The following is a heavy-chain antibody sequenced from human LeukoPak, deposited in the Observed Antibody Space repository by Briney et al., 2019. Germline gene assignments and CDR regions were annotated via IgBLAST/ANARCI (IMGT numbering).Heavy chain of an antibody. CDR3: ASASPIVVVPAEFDY. Sequence: GGSLRLSCAASGFTFSSYSMNWVRQAPGKGLEWVSSISSSSSYIYYADSVKGRFTISRDNAKNSLYLQMNSLRAEDTAVYYCASASPIVVVPAEFDYWGQGTLVTVSS. J-gene: IGHJ4*02. CDR1: GFTFSSYS. D-gene: IGHD2-2*01. V-gene: IGHV3-21*01. CDR2: ISSSSSYI.